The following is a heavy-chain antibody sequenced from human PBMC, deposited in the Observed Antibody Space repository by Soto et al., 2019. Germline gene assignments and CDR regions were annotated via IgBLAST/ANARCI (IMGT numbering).Heavy chain of an antibody. CDR2: IDPSDSYT. CDR1: GYSFTSYW. V-gene: IGHV5-10-1*01. CDR3: ASLGLVPTAAGTYHYYYGMDV. Sequence: PGESLKISCKCSGYSFTSYWISCVRQMPGKGLEWMGRIDPSDSYTNYSPSFQGHVTISADKSISTAYLQWSSLKASDTAMYYCASLGLVPTAAGTYHYYYGMDVWGQGTTVTVSS. D-gene: IGHD6-13*01. J-gene: IGHJ6*02.